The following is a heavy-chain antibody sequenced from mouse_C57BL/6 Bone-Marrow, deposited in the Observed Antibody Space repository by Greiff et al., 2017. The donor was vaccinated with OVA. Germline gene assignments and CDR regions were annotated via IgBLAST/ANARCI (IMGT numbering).Heavy chain of an antibody. D-gene: IGHD2-3*01. CDR3: TSPFFYYGYFLYAMDY. CDR1: GYTFTSYW. J-gene: IGHJ4*01. V-gene: IGHV1-5*01. Sequence: SGTVLARPGASVKMSCKTSGYTFTSYWMHWVKQRPGQGLEWIGAIYPGNSDTSYNQKFKGKAKLTAVTSASTAYMELSSLTNEDSAVYYFTSPFFYYGYFLYAMDYWGQGTSVTVSS. CDR2: IYPGNSDT.